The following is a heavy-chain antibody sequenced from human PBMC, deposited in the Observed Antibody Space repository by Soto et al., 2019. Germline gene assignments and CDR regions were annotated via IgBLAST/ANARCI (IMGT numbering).Heavy chain of an antibody. D-gene: IGHD2-2*01. CDR2: IWYDGSNK. J-gene: IGHJ1*01. CDR1: GFTFISYG. V-gene: IGHV3-33*01. CDR3: ATAPAPSVRAEYFQH. Sequence: GRSLRLSCSASGFTFISYGMQWVRQAPGKGLEWVAVIWYDGSNKYYADSVKGRFTISRDNSKNTLYLQMNSLRAEDTAVYSCATAPAPSVRAEYFQHWGQGTMVTVSS.